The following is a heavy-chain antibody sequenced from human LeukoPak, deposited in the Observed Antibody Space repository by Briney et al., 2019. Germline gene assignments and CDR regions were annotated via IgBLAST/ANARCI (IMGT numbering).Heavy chain of an antibody. CDR3: ARVGLGDYYGSGSYCDY. J-gene: IGHJ4*02. CDR2: ISAYNGNT. CDR1: GYTFTSYG. V-gene: IGHV1-18*01. D-gene: IGHD3-10*01. Sequence: GASVKVSCKASGYTFTSYGISWVRQAPGQGLEWMGWISAYNGNTNYAQKLQGRVTMTTDTSTSTAYMELRSLRSDDTAVYYCARVGLGDYYGSGSYCDYWGQGTLVTVSS.